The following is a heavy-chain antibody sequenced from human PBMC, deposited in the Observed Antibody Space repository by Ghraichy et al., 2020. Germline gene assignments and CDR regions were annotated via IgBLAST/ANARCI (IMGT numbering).Heavy chain of an antibody. CDR3: AKFASDWPNEYLQH. CDR1: GFTFSTYA. J-gene: IGHJ1*01. Sequence: GESLNIFCAASGFTFSTYAMTWVRQAPGKGLEWVSAITDNGRTTYNADSVKGRFTISRDNSKNTLFLQMNSLRAEDTAVYYCAKFASDWPNEYLQHWGQGALVTVSS. D-gene: IGHD6-19*01. CDR2: ITDNGRTT. V-gene: IGHV3-23*01.